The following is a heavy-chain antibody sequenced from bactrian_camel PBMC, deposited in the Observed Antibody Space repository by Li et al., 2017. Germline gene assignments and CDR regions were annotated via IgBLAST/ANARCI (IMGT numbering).Heavy chain of an antibody. V-gene: IGHV3S53*01. CDR2: INSDGTP. D-gene: IGHD2*01. J-gene: IGHJ4*01. CDR3: AAGSSILALRGGRANY. Sequence: HVQLVESGGGPVQSGGSLTLSCVASEYTYKINCMGWFREAPGKEREGVAAINSDGTPYYTDSVKGRFTISRDNAKNTLYLQMDRLKPEDTAMYYCAAGSSILALRGGRANYWGQGTQVTVS. CDR1: EYTYKINC.